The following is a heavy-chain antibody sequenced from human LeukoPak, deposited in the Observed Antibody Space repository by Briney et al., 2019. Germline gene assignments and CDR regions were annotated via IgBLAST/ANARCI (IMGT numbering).Heavy chain of an antibody. CDR3: ARDQYSGSLDY. Sequence: SETLSLTCTVSGGSISSYYWTWIRQPAGKGLEWIGRFYSTGSTNYNPSLKCRVTMSVDTSKNQFSLKLSSVTAADTAVYYCARDQYSGSLDYWGQGTLVTVSS. CDR1: GGSISSYY. V-gene: IGHV4-4*07. CDR2: FYSTGST. D-gene: IGHD1-26*01. J-gene: IGHJ4*02.